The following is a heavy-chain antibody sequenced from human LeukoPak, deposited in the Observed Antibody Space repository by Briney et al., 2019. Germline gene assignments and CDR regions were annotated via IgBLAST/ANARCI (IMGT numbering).Heavy chain of an antibody. CDR3: ARSNYDILTGYYPFDY. V-gene: IGHV4-39*01. CDR1: GGSISSSSYY. J-gene: IGHJ4*02. Sequence: PSETLSLTCTVSGGSISSSSYYWGWIRQPPGKGLEWIGSIYYSGSTYYNPSLKSRVTISVDTSKNQFSLKLSSVTAADTAVYYCARSNYDILTGYYPFDYWGQGTLVTVSP. D-gene: IGHD3-9*01. CDR2: IYYSGST.